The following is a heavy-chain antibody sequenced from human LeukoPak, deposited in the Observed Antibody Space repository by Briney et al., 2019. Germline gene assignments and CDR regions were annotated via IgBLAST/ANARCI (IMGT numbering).Heavy chain of an antibody. V-gene: IGHV4-39*07. J-gene: IGHJ6*03. D-gene: IGHD6-13*01. Sequence: SETLSLTCTVSGGSLSSRNYYWAWLPQSPGRGRQWLGSIYYSGSTYYKPSLKSRVSMSVDTSKTHFSLKLSSATAADTAVYFCARGRVSSSTWYSTYYYYFYMDVWGKGTTVTVSS. CDR3: ARGRVSSSTWYSTYYYYFYMDV. CDR2: IYYSGST. CDR1: GGSLSSRNYY.